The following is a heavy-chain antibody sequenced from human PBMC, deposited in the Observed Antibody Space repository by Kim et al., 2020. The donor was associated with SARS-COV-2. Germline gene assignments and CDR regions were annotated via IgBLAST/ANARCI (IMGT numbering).Heavy chain of an antibody. CDR1: GGTFSSYA. V-gene: IGHV1-69*13. Sequence: SVKVSCKASGGTFSSYAISWVRQAPGQGLEWMGGIIPIFGTANYAQKFQGRVTITADESTSTAYMELSSLRSEDTAVYYCARVSSGWQQLVHKGLNWFDAWGQGTLVTVSS. J-gene: IGHJ5*02. D-gene: IGHD6-13*01. CDR3: ARVSSGWQQLVHKGLNWFDA. CDR2: IIPIFGTA.